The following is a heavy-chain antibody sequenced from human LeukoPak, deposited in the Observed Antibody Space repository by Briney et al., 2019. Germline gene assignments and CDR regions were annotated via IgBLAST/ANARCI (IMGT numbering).Heavy chain of an antibody. CDR1: GFTISSYA. J-gene: IGHJ6*02. V-gene: IGHV3-23*01. CDR2: VSGTADNT. D-gene: IGHD1-14*01. Sequence: GGSLRLSCAASGFTISSYAMSWVRQAPGKGLEWVSAVSGTADNTYYAESVKGRFTISRDNSGNTLYLQMNSLRAEDTAVYYCARDAVPMITETDYGMDVWGQGTTVTVSS. CDR3: ARDAVPMITETDYGMDV.